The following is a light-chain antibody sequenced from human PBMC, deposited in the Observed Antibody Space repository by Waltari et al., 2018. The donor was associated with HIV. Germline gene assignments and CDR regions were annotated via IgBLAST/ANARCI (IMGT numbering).Light chain of an antibody. J-gene: IGKJ4*01. CDR1: QSISSW. Sequence: DFQMTQSPATLSASVGDRVTLTCRASQSISSWLAWYQQKPGKAPKVLIYKASSLGSWVPSRFSGRGSGTEFTLTISSLQPADFATSYCQQYDSYPLTFGGGTKVEIK. CDR2: KAS. V-gene: IGKV1-5*03. CDR3: QQYDSYPLT.